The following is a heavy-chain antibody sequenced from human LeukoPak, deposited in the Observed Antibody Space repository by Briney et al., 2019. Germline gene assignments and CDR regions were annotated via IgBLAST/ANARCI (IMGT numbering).Heavy chain of an antibody. V-gene: IGHV3-21*01. Sequence: GGPLRLSCAASGFTFSSYSMNWVRQAPGKGLEWVSSISSSSSYIYYADSVKGRFTISRDNAKNSLYLQMNSLRAEDTAVYYCARDSELWFGELLSAHFDYWGQGTLVTVSS. CDR1: GFTFSSYS. J-gene: IGHJ4*02. CDR3: ARDSELWFGELLSAHFDY. D-gene: IGHD3-10*01. CDR2: ISSSSSYI.